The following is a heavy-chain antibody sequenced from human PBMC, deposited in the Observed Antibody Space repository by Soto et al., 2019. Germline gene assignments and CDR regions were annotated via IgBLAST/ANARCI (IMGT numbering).Heavy chain of an antibody. CDR1: GFTFSSYG. CDR2: IWYDGSNK. J-gene: IGHJ4*02. V-gene: IGHV3-33*01. Sequence: QVQLVESGGGVVQPGGSLRLSCAASGFTFSSYGMHWVRQAPGKGLEWVAVIWYDGSNKYYADSVKGRFTISRDNSKNTLYLQMNSLRAEDTAVYYCARGNLATIKGRIGGPIDYWGQGTLVTVSS. CDR3: ARGNLATIKGRIGGPIDY. D-gene: IGHD5-12*01.